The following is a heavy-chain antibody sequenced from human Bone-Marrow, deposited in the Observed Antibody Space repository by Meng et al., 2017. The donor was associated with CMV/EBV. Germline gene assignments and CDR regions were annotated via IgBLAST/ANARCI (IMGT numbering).Heavy chain of an antibody. D-gene: IGHD4-11*01. V-gene: IGHV3-7*01. CDR1: GFTFSSYW. J-gene: IGHJ4*02. CDR3: ARDYSYDY. CDR2: IKHDGSEK. Sequence: GESLKISCAASGFTFSSYWMSWVRQAPGKGLEWVANIKHDGSEKYYVDSVKGRFTISRDNAKNSLYLQMNSLRAEDTAVYYCARDYSYDYWGQGTLVTVSS.